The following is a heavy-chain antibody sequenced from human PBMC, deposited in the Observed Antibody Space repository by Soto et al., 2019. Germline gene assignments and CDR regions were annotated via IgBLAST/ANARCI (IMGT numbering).Heavy chain of an antibody. D-gene: IGHD6-13*01. CDR3: ARGHRPGIAAAGSRWFDP. CDR2: MNPNSGNT. Sequence: ASVKVSCKASGYTFTSYDINWVRQATGQGLEWMGWMNPNSGNTGYAQKFQGGVTMTRNTSISTAYMELSSLRSEDTAVYYCARGHRPGIAAAGSRWFDPWGQGTLVTVSS. V-gene: IGHV1-8*01. J-gene: IGHJ5*02. CDR1: GYTFTSYD.